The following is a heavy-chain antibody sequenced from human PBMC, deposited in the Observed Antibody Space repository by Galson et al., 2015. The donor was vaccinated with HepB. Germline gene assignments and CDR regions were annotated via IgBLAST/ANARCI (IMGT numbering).Heavy chain of an antibody. V-gene: IGHV1-18*01. CDR1: GYTFTSYG. J-gene: IGHJ4*02. CDR2: ISAYNGNT. D-gene: IGHD2-21*02. Sequence: SVKVSCKASGYTFTSYGISWVRQAPGQGLEWMGWISAYNGNTYYAQKFQGRVTMTTDTSTSTAYMELRGLRSDDTAVYYCARDLASYCGGDCYHSYFDYWGQGTLVTVSS. CDR3: ARDLASYCGGDCYHSYFDY.